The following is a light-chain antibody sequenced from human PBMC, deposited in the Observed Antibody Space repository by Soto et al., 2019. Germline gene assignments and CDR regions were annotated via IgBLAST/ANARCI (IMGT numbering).Light chain of an antibody. CDR2: DVS. CDR1: SSDVGGYNY. Sequence: QSALTQPASVSGSPGQSITISCTGTSSDVGGYNYVSWYQQHPGKAPKLMIYDVSNRPSGVSNRFSGSKSGNTASLTISGLLAEDEADYYCSSYTSSSPLVFGTGTKVTVL. J-gene: IGLJ1*01. CDR3: SSYTSSSPLV. V-gene: IGLV2-14*01.